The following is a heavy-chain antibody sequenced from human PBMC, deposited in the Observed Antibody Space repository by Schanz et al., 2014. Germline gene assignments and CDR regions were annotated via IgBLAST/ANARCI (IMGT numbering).Heavy chain of an antibody. CDR1: GFAFSVYG. V-gene: IGHV3-23*04. CDR3: AKDPSHGDYDYYFDY. J-gene: IGHJ4*02. Sequence: VQMVDSGGGVVQPGRSLRLSCAASGFAFSVYGMHWVRQAPGKGLEWVSAISGSGGSTYYADSVKGRFTISRDNSKNTLYLQMNSLRAEDTAVYYCAKDPSHGDYDYYFDYWGQGTLVTVSS. CDR2: ISGSGGST. D-gene: IGHD3-22*01.